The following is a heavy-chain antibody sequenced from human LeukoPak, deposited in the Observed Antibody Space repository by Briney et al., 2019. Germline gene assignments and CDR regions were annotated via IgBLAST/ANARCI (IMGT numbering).Heavy chain of an antibody. D-gene: IGHD5-12*01. CDR2: VSTSGGST. V-gene: IGHV3-23*01. Sequence: GGSLRLSCAASGFTFSTYAMSWVRQAPGKGLEWVSTVSTSGGSTYYADSVKGRFTISRDNSKNTQYLQMNSLRAEDTAVYYCARDWDSGYDTYYFDYWGQGTLVTVSS. J-gene: IGHJ4*02. CDR3: ARDWDSGYDTYYFDY. CDR1: GFTFSTYA.